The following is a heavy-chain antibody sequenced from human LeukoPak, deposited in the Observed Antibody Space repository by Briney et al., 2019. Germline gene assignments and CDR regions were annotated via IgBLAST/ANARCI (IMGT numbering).Heavy chain of an antibody. J-gene: IGHJ4*02. CDR2: IRFDGSNK. Sequence: GGSLRLSCAASGFTFTGYAMHWVRQAPGKGLEWVAFIRFDGSNKYYADSVKGRFTISRDNSKNTLYLQMNSLRAEDTAVYYCAKDRAYFDYWGQGTLVTVSS. CDR3: AKDRAYFDY. D-gene: IGHD3-10*01. CDR1: GFTFTGYA. V-gene: IGHV3-30*02.